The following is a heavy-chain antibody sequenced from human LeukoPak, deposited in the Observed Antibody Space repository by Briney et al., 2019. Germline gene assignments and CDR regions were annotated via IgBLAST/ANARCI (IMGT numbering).Heavy chain of an antibody. CDR3: AKDNRGYDSSNLDY. D-gene: IGHD3-22*01. J-gene: IGHJ4*02. CDR2: ISWNSGSI. V-gene: IGHV3-9*01. CDR1: GFIFDDYA. Sequence: GGSLRLSCAASGFIFDDYATHWVRQAPGKGLEWVSGISWNSGSIGYADSVKGRFTISRDNAKNSLYLQMNSLRAEDTALYYCAKDNRGYDSSNLDYWGQGTLVTVSS.